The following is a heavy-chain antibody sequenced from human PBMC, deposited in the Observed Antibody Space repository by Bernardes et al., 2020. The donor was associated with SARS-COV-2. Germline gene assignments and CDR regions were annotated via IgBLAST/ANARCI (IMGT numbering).Heavy chain of an antibody. CDR1: GYTFTSYG. CDR3: ARAPYTYGSGSYPGTNWFDP. J-gene: IGHJ5*02. Sequence: ASVKVSCKASGYTFTSYGISWVRQAPGQGLEWMGWISAYNGNTNYAQKLQGRVTMTTDTSTSTAYMELRSLRSDDTAVYYCARAPYTYGSGSYPGTNWFDPWGQGTLVTVSS. D-gene: IGHD3-10*01. CDR2: ISAYNGNT. V-gene: IGHV1-18*01.